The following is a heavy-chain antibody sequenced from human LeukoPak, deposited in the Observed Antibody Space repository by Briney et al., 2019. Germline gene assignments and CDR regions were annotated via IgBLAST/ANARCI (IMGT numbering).Heavy chain of an antibody. D-gene: IGHD1-26*01. CDR2: IYYGGST. J-gene: IGHJ4*02. CDR3: ARIVGASDY. V-gene: IGHV4-39*01. CDR1: GGSISSSSYY. Sequence: PSETLSLTCTVSGGSISSSSYYWGWIRQPPGKVLEWIGSIYYGGSTYYNPSLKSRVTISVDTSKNQFSLKLSSVTAADTAVYYCARIVGASDYWGQGTLVTVSS.